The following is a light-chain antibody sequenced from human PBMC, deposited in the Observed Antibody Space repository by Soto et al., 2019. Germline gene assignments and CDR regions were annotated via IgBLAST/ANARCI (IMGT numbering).Light chain of an antibody. CDR3: QQYGSAPFA. CDR2: GSS. J-gene: IGKJ4*01. V-gene: IGKV3-20*01. CDR1: QSITSSQ. Sequence: EIVLTQSPGTLSLSPGKRATLSCRASQSITSSQLAWYQQRPGQAPRLLTYGSSSRATGIPDRFSGSGSATDFTLTTSRLESEDFAVDYCQQYGSAPFAVGGGTKVDIK.